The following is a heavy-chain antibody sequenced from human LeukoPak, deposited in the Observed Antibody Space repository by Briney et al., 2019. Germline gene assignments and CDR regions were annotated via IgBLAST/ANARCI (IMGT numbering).Heavy chain of an antibody. D-gene: IGHD3-3*01. J-gene: IGHJ4*02. Sequence: GGSLRLSCAASGFTFSSYAMHWVRQAPGKGLEWVAVISYDGRNKNYADSVKGRFTISRDNSKNTLYLQMNNLTTEDTAVYYCARGGLFWSGYLNYFDYWGQGSLVTVSS. CDR2: ISYDGRNK. CDR3: ARGGLFWSGYLNYFDY. CDR1: GFTFSSYA. V-gene: IGHV3-30*04.